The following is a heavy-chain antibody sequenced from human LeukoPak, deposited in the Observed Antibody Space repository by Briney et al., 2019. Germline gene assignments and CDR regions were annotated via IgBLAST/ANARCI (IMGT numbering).Heavy chain of an antibody. D-gene: IGHD3-9*01. V-gene: IGHV3-7*01. J-gene: IGHJ5*02. CDR3: ARSPSITIFSKTNWFDP. Sequence: GGSLRLSCAASGFTFSSYWMSWVRQAPGKGLEWVANIKQDGSEKYYVDSVKGRFTISRDNAKNSLYLQMNSLRAEDTAVYYCARSPSITIFSKTNWFDPWGQGTLVTVSS. CDR2: IKQDGSEK. CDR1: GFTFSSYW.